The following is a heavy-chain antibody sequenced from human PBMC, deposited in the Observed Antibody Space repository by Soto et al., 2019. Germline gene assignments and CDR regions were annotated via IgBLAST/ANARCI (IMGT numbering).Heavy chain of an antibody. CDR1: GFTFSSFS. CDR3: ASGIAAAGTIYYYGMDV. J-gene: IGHJ6*02. CDR2: MSSDGGRI. Sequence: GGSLRLSCSASGFTFSSFSMHWVRQSPGKGLEYVSHMSSDGGRIYYADSVKGRFTISRDNSKNMLYLQMSSLRPDDTAVYYCASGIAAAGTIYYYGMDVWGQGTTVTVSS. D-gene: IGHD6-13*01. V-gene: IGHV3-64D*06.